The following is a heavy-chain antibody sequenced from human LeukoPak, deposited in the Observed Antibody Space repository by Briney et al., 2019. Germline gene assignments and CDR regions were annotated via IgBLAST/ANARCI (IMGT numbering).Heavy chain of an antibody. CDR2: IKSDESER. Sequence: PGGSLRLSCVASGFTFSDYWMSWVRQAPGKGLEWVANIKSDESERFFLDSVKGRFTISRDNAKNSVYLQMSSLRAEDTEVYYCATTLNIATPGHLWGQGALVTVSS. CDR1: GFTFSDYW. D-gene: IGHD6-13*01. CDR3: ATTLNIATPGHL. J-gene: IGHJ4*02. V-gene: IGHV3-7*01.